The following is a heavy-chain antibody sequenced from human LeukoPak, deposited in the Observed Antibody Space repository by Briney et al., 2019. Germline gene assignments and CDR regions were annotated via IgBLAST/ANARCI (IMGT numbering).Heavy chain of an antibody. CDR3: ARETYCSGGSCYSNSYYYYGMDV. D-gene: IGHD2-15*01. Sequence: SQTLSLTCAIPGDSVSSNSAAWNWIRQSPSRGLEWLGRTYYRSKWYNDYAVSVKSRITINPDTSKNQFSLQLNSVTPEDTAVYYCARETYCSGGSCYSNSYYYYGMDVWGQGTTVTVSS. V-gene: IGHV6-1*01. J-gene: IGHJ6*02. CDR2: TYYRSKWYN. CDR1: GDSVSSNSAA.